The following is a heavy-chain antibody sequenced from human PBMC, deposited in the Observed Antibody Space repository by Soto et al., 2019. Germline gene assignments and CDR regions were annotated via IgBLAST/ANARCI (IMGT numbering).Heavy chain of an antibody. D-gene: IGHD4-4*01. Sequence: SETLSLTCAVSSGSISSSNWWSWVRQPPGKGLEWIGEIYHSGSTNYNPSLKSRVTISVDKSKNQFSLKLSSVTAADTAVYYCARDSRGVTKTPYYFDYWGQGTLVTVSS. CDR1: SGSISSSNW. CDR3: ARDSRGVTKTPYYFDY. CDR2: IYHSGST. V-gene: IGHV4-4*02. J-gene: IGHJ4*02.